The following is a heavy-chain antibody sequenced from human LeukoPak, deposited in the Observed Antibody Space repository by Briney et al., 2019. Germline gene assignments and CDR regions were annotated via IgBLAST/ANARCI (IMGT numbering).Heavy chain of an antibody. V-gene: IGHV4-59*01. J-gene: IGHJ2*01. Sequence: SETLSLSCTVSGGSFSGNFWTWIRQSPERGLEWIGYIYYSGSTKYNPSLTSRVTISVDTSKNQFSLRLSSVTAADTAVYYCARGYSSGWPRWYFDLWGRGTLGTVSS. CDR3: ARGYSSGWPRWYFDL. CDR1: GGSFSGNF. D-gene: IGHD6-19*01. CDR2: IYYSGST.